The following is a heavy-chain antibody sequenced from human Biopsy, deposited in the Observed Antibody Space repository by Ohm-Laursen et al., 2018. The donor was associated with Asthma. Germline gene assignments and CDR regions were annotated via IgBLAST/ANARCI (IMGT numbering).Heavy chain of an antibody. J-gene: IGHJ4*02. V-gene: IGHV4-59*01. D-gene: IGHD2-15*01. Sequence: SETLSLTCIVSGVSIRSYYWTWIRQPPGKGLEWIGNIHYSGSTYSNPSLKSRVTISVDTSKKQISPRLSSVIAADTAVYYCAGFCSGGNCPDHWGQGTLVTVSS. CDR2: IHYSGST. CDR3: AGFCSGGNCPDH. CDR1: GVSIRSYY.